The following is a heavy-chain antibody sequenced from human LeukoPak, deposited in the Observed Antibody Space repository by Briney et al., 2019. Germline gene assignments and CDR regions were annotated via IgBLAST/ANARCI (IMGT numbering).Heavy chain of an antibody. D-gene: IGHD1-1*01. CDR1: GDSINNHY. CDR3: ARHWIETTKTYSYWFDP. J-gene: IGHJ5*02. CDR2: IYTRGST. V-gene: IGHV4-4*09. Sequence: SGTLSLTCTVSGDSINNHYWSWIRQPPGKGLECIGFIYTRGSTNYNPSLKSRVTMSGDTSKNQVSLTLNYVTAADTAVYYCARHWIETTKTYSYWFDPWGQGTLVTVSS.